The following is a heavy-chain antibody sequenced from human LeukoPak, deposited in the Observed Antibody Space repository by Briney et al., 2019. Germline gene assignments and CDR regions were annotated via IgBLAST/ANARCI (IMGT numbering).Heavy chain of an antibody. CDR3: ARTLYSSGWYGLDY. V-gene: IGHV1-69*04. Sequence: SVKVSCKASGGTFSSYAISWVRQAPGQGLEWMGRIIPILGITNYAQKFQGRVTITADKSTSTAYMELSSLRSEDTAVYYCARTLYSSGWYGLDYWGQGTLVTVSS. J-gene: IGHJ4*02. CDR2: IIPILGIT. D-gene: IGHD6-19*01. CDR1: GGTFSSYA.